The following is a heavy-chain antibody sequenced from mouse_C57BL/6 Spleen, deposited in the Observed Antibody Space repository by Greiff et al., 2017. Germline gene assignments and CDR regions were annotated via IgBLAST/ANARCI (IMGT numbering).Heavy chain of an antibody. D-gene: IGHD2-4*01. CDR3: ARYCDLRRGYFDV. Sequence: EVQLVESGGGLVKPGGSLKLSCAASGFTFSSYAMSWVRQTPEKRLEWVATISDGGSYTYYPDNVKGRFTISRDKAKNNLYLQMSHLRSEDTAMYYCARYCDLRRGYFDVWGTGTTVTVSS. CDR2: ISDGGSYT. CDR1: GFTFSSYA. V-gene: IGHV5-4*01. J-gene: IGHJ1*03.